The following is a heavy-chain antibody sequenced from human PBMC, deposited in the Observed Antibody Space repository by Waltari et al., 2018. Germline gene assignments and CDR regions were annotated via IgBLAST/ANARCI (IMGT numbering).Heavy chain of an antibody. CDR1: GDSMSRNNW. Sequence: QLQLQESGPRLVKPSGTLSLTCTVSGDSMSRNNWWSWVRQPPEKGLEWIGQSHRSGRTNYNPSLESRVSISLDTANKQLSLKVTSTTAADTAVYYCARDRGRGLYLDSWGQGILVTVSP. CDR2: SHRSGRT. CDR3: ARDRGRGLYLDS. V-gene: IGHV4-4*02. D-gene: IGHD2-15*01. J-gene: IGHJ4*02.